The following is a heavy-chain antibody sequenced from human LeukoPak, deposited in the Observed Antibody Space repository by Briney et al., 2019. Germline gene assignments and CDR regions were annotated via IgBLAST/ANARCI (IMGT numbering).Heavy chain of an antibody. V-gene: IGHV1-18*01. CDR3: ARDPEPPYCSGGSCYFPDY. D-gene: IGHD2-15*01. Sequence: ASVKVSCKASGYTFTSYGISWVRQAPGQGLEWMGWISAYNGNTNYAQKLQGRVTMTTDTSTSTVYMELRSLRSDDTAVYYCARDPEPPYCSGGSCYFPDYWGQGTLVTVSS. CDR1: GYTFTSYG. CDR2: ISAYNGNT. J-gene: IGHJ4*02.